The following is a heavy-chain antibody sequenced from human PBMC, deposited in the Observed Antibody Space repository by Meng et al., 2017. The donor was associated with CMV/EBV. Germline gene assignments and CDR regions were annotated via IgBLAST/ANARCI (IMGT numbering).Heavy chain of an antibody. CDR1: GYTFTSYG. J-gene: IGHJ4*02. V-gene: IGHV1-18*01. Sequence: ASVKVSCKASGYTFTSYGISWVRQAPGQGLEWMGWISAYNGNTNYAQKLQGRVTMTTDTSTSTAYMGLRSLRSDDTAVYYCARDTTIFGVVPRPWGYWGQGTLVTVSS. D-gene: IGHD3-3*01. CDR2: ISAYNGNT. CDR3: ARDTTIFGVVPRPWGY.